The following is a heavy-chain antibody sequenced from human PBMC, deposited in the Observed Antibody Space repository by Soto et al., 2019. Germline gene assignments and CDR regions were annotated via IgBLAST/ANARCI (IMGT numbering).Heavy chain of an antibody. D-gene: IGHD3-3*01. J-gene: IGHJ3*02. CDR2: IKSKTDGGTT. V-gene: IGHV3-15*01. Sequence: GGSLRLSCAASGFTFSNAWMSWVRQAPGKGLEWVGRIKSKTDGGTTDYAAPVKGRFTISRDDSKNTLYLQMNSLKTEDTVVYYCTTADYDFWSGYYTAGEEAFDIWGQGTMVTVSS. CDR1: GFTFSNAW. CDR3: TTADYDFWSGYYTAGEEAFDI.